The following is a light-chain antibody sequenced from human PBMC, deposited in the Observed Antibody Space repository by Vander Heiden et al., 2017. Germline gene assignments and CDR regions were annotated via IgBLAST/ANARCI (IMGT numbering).Light chain of an antibody. J-gene: IGKJ4*01. CDR1: QGFRNS. CDR2: AAS. CDR3: QQLHTDPGPS. V-gene: IGKV1-9*01. Sequence: DIQLTQYPSFLSASVGDRVAVTYRAGQGFRNSLAWYQQRPGRAPQLLIYAASTLQSGVPPRCSGSGSGTEFTLTINSLQPEDLGTYYCQQLHTDPGPSFGGGTKVEIK.